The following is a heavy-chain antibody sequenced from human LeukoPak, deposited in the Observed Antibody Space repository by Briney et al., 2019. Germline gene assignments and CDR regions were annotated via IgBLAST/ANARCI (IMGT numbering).Heavy chain of an antibody. D-gene: IGHD3-16*01. CDR3: AREGDDY. V-gene: IGHV3-9*01. CDR1: GFTFDDYA. CDR2: ISWNSGSI. Sequence: GGSLRLSCAASGFTFDDYAMHWVRQAPGKGLEWVSGISWNSGSIGYADSVKGRFTISRDNAKNSLYLQMNSLRAEDTAVYYCAREGDDYWGQGTLVTVSS. J-gene: IGHJ4*02.